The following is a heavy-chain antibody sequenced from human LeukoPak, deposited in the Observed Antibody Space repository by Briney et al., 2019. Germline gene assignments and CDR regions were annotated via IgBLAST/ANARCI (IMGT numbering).Heavy chain of an antibody. V-gene: IGHV1-2*02. CDR3: ARDLYYYDSSGYYYPGGSDY. D-gene: IGHD3-22*01. CDR1: GYTFTGYY. Sequence: EASVKVSCKTSGYTFTGYYMHWVRQAPGQGLEWMGWINPNSGGTNYAQKFQGRVTMTRDTSISTAYMELSRLRSDDTAVYYCARDLYYYDSSGYYYPGGSDYWGQGTLVTVSS. CDR2: INPNSGGT. J-gene: IGHJ4*02.